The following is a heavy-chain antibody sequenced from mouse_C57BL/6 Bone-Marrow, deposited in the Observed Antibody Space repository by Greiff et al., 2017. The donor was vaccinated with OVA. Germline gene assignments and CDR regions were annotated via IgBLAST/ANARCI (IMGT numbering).Heavy chain of an antibody. J-gene: IGHJ3*01. D-gene: IGHD2-2*01. CDR3: ARDHGYGLFAY. V-gene: IGHV3-6*01. CDR2: ISYDGSN. Sequence: DVQLQESGPGLVKPSQSLSLTCSVTGYSITSGYYWNWIRQFPGNKLEWMGYISYDGSNNYNPSLKNRISITRDTSKNQFFLKLNSVTTEDTATYYCARDHGYGLFAYWGQGTLVTVSA. CDR1: GYSITSGYY.